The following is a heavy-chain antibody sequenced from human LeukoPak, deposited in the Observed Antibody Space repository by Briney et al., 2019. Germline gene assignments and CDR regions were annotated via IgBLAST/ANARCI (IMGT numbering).Heavy chain of an antibody. Sequence: SVKVSCKASGDTFSSCGITWVRQAPGQGLEWVGVIIPIFGTPNYAQKFQGRVTITADESTRTAYMELSRLTSEDTAIYYCTSRGDYWGQGTLVTVSS. J-gene: IGHJ4*02. CDR1: GDTFSSCG. CDR2: IIPIFGTP. V-gene: IGHV1-69*13. D-gene: IGHD3-10*01. CDR3: TSRGDY.